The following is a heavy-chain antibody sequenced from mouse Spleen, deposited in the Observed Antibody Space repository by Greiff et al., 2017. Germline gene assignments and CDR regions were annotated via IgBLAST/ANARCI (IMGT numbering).Heavy chain of an antibody. D-gene: IGHD2-1*01. CDR2: IWRGGST. Sequence: VQLQQSGPGLVQPSQSLSITCTVSGFSLTSYGVHWVRQSPGKGLEWLGVIWRGGSTDYNAAFMSRLSITKDNSKSQVFFKMNSLQADDTAIYYCAKSHYGNDYYAMDYWGQGTSVTVSS. CDR3: AKSHYGNDYYAMDY. J-gene: IGHJ4*01. V-gene: IGHV2-5*01. CDR1: GFSLTSYG.